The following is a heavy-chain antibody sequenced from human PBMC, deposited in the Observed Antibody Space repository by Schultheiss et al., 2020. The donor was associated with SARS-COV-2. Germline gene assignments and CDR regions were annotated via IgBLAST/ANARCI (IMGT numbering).Heavy chain of an antibody. Sequence: SQTLSLTCTVSGGSVSSGSYYWSWIRQPPGTGLEWIGEIYHSGSTNYNPSLKSRVTISVDTSKNQFSLQLNSVTPEDTAVYYCARDGYDSSGYFDYWGQGTLVTVSS. CDR2: IYHSGST. J-gene: IGHJ4*02. D-gene: IGHD3-22*01. CDR1: GGSVSSGSYY. CDR3: ARDGYDSSGYFDY. V-gene: IGHV4-61*01.